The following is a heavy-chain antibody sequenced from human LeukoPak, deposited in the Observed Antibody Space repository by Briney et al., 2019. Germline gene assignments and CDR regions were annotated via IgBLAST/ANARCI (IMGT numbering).Heavy chain of an antibody. CDR1: GFTFRTYG. CDR2: INSNSDTV. V-gene: IGHV3-48*04. D-gene: IGHD3-16*01. CDR3: ARDLKAVGAFDI. J-gene: IGHJ3*02. Sequence: PGGSLRLSCAASGFTFRTYGMNWVRQAPGKGLEWISYINSNSDTVHYSNSVEGRFTISRDNAKNSLYLQMNSLRAEDTAMYYCARDLKAVGAFDIWGQGTMVTVSS.